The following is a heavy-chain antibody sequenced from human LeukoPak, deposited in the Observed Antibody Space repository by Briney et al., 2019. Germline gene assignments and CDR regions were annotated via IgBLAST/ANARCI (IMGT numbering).Heavy chain of an antibody. CDR3: ARDADYSINAGSFDN. CDR2: ISTSGST. D-gene: IGHD4-11*01. Sequence: PSETLSLTCTVSGVSISSYYWSWIRQPAGKGLEWIGRISTSGSTNYNPSLKSRVTMSVDTSKNQFSLKVSSVTAADTALYYCARDADYSINAGSFDNWGQGNLVTVSS. J-gene: IGHJ4*02. V-gene: IGHV4-4*07. CDR1: GVSISSYY.